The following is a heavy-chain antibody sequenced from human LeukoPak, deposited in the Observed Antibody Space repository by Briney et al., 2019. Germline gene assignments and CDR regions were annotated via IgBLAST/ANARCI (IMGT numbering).Heavy chain of an antibody. V-gene: IGHV4-34*01. CDR2: INHSGST. D-gene: IGHD6-19*01. CDR1: GGSFSGYY. J-gene: IGHJ4*02. CDR3: ARGVAVAIDY. Sequence: SETLSLTCAVYGGSFSGYYWSWIRQPPGKELEWIGEINHSGSTNYNPSLKSRVTILVDTSKNQFSLKLSSVTAADTAVYYCARGVAVAIDYWGQGTLVTVSS.